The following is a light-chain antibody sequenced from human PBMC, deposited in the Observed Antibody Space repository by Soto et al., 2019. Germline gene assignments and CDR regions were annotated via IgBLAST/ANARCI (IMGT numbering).Light chain of an antibody. CDR3: NSYTSSSTYV. V-gene: IGLV2-14*03. J-gene: IGLJ1*01. CDR1: SSDVGGFNY. CDR2: DVT. Sequence: QSALTQPASVSGSPGQSITISCTGTSSDVGGFNYVSWYQQHPGKAPKLMIYDVTNRPSGVSYRFSGSKSGNTASLTISGLQAEDAADYYCNSYTSSSTYVFGTGTKLTV.